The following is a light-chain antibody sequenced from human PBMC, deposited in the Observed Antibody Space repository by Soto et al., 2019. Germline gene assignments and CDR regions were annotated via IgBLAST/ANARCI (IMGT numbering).Light chain of an antibody. J-gene: IGKJ2*01. CDR1: QSVSSNY. CDR3: QQYGTSPLYT. CDR2: GAS. Sequence: ELVLTQSPDTLSLYPGERATLSCRASQSVSSNYLAWYQQKPGQAPRLLIYGASSRATGIPDRFSGSGSGTDFTLTISRLEPEDFAVYYCQQYGTSPLYTFGQWTKLEIK. V-gene: IGKV3-20*01.